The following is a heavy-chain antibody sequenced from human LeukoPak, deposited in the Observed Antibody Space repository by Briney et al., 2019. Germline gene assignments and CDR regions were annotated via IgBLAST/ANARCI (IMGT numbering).Heavy chain of an antibody. D-gene: IGHD3-3*01. Sequence: GGSLRLFCAASGFTFSSYAMSWVRQAPGKGLEWVASIKHDGSEKYYVDSVRGRFTISRDNTMNSLYLQMSSLRAEDTAVYYCATDRGWRTSGYYLYYFEYWGQGTLVTYSS. CDR2: IKHDGSEK. V-gene: IGHV3-7*01. CDR1: GFTFSSYA. CDR3: ATDRGWRTSGYYLYYFEY. J-gene: IGHJ4*02.